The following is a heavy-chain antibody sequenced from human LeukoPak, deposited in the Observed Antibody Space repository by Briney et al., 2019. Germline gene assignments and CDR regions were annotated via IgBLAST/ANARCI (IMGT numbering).Heavy chain of an antibody. Sequence: PGGSLRLSCAASGFTFSTYVMSWVRQAPGKGLGWVSDISGSGGNTHYADSVKGRFTISRDHSKNTLYLQMNSLRAEDTALYYCATEKRSTTAYDYWGQGTLVTVSS. CDR3: ATEKRSTTAYDY. D-gene: IGHD4-17*01. CDR1: GFTFSTYV. CDR2: ISGSGGNT. J-gene: IGHJ4*02. V-gene: IGHV3-23*01.